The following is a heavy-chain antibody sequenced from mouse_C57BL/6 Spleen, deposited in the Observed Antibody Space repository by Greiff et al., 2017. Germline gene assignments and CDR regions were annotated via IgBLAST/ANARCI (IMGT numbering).Heavy chain of an antibody. V-gene: IGHV1-69*01. CDR3: ARGITTVVATPYYFDY. D-gene: IGHD1-1*01. J-gene: IGHJ2*01. Sequence: QVQLQQPGAELVMPGASVKLSCKASGYTFTSYWMHWVKQRPGQGLEWIGEIDPSDSYTNYNQKFKGKSTLTVDKSSSTAYMQPSSLTSEDSAVYYCARGITTVVATPYYFDYWGQGTTLTVSS. CDR1: GYTFTSYW. CDR2: IDPSDSYT.